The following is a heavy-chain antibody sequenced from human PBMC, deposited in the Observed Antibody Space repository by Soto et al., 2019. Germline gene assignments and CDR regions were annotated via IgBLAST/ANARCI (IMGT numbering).Heavy chain of an antibody. J-gene: IGHJ3*02. CDR1: GYTFTNYA. D-gene: IGHD2-15*01. CDR2: VNPGNGHT. Sequence: QVQLVQSGTEVKKPGASVKVSCKASGYTFTNYAIHWVRQAPGQRLEWMGWVNPGNGHTKYSQKFQDRVTVSRDTSASTAYMELSSWTSEDRAVYFWARTYSFNNIAPVAFDIWGQGTMVTVSS. V-gene: IGHV1-3*01. CDR3: ARTYSFNNIAPVAFDI.